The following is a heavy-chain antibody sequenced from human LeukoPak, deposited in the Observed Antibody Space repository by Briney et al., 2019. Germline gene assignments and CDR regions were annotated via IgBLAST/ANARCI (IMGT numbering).Heavy chain of an antibody. CDR3: ARDLPNYYGSDGHHYRRDGDY. J-gene: IGHJ4*02. Sequence: PGGSLRLSCAASGFTFSIYAMGWVRQAPGKGLQWVSSITSRGESTWYVDSVKGRFTITRDNSENTLYLQMHSPRAEDTAVYYCARDLPNYYGSDGHHYRRDGDYWGRRTLVSVSS. V-gene: IGHV3-23*01. D-gene: IGHD3-10*01. CDR2: ITSRGEST. CDR1: GFTFSIYA.